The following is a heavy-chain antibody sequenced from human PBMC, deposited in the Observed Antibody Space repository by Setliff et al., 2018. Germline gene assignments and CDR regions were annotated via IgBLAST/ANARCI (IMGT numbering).Heavy chain of an antibody. CDR2: IHASGST. CDR1: GGSISSGDHY. V-gene: IGHV4-61*02. J-gene: IGHJ4*02. CDR3: ARHASSGLQTFDF. Sequence: PSETLSLTCTVSGGSISSGDHYWSWIRQPARKGLEWIGRIHASGSTNYNPSLKSRVTISVDTSKNQFSLKLSSVTAADTAVYYCARHASSGLQTFDFWGQGALVTVSS. D-gene: IGHD6-13*01.